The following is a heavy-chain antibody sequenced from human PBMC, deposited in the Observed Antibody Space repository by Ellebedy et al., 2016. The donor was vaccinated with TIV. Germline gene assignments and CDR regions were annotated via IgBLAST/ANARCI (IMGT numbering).Heavy chain of an antibody. CDR2: ISNDGSNK. D-gene: IGHD5-18*01. Sequence: PGGSLRLSCAASGFTFSTYGMHWVRQAPGKGLEWVALISNDGSNKKYADSVKGRFTLSRDNSKNTLYRQMDSLRADDTAVYYCARGGNGYGPSAHYFDYWGQGALVTVSS. CDR3: ARGGNGYGPSAHYFDY. J-gene: IGHJ4*02. V-gene: IGHV3-30*03. CDR1: GFTFSTYG.